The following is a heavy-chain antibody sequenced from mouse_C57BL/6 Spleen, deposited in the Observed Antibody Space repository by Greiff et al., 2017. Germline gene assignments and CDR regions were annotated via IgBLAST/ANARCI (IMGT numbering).Heavy chain of an antibody. J-gene: IGHJ2*01. Sequence: QVQLQQPGAELVRPGSSVKLSCKASGYTFTSYWMHWVKQRPIQGLEWIGNIDPSDSETHYNQKFKDKATLTVDKSSSTAYMKLSSLTSEDSAVYYCSREDYDEGYFDYWGQGTTLTVSS. CDR1: GYTFTSYW. V-gene: IGHV1-52*01. D-gene: IGHD2-4*01. CDR2: IDPSDSET. CDR3: SREDYDEGYFDY.